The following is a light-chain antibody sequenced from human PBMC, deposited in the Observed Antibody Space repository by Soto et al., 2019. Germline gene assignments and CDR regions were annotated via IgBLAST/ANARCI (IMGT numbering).Light chain of an antibody. CDR3: ISYAGSNNYV. Sequence: QCVLNQPPSASGSAVQSVTISCTGTSSDVGGYSSVAWFQHHPGKAPKLMIYEVSKRPSGVPDRFSGSKSGNTASLTVSGLQAEDEADYYCISYAGSNNYVFGTGTKVTVL. CDR1: SSDVGGYSS. CDR2: EVS. J-gene: IGLJ1*01. V-gene: IGLV2-8*01.